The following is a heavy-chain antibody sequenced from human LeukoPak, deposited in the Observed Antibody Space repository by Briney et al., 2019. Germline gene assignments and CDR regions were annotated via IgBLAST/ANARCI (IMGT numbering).Heavy chain of an antibody. Sequence: SETLSLTCTVSGGSISSCYWSWIRQPAGKGLEWIGRIYTSGSTNYNPSLKSRVTMSVDTSKNQFSLKLSSVTAADTAVYYCARGCSSTSCNFDYWGQGTLVTVSS. CDR2: IYTSGST. CDR3: ARGCSSTSCNFDY. CDR1: GGSISSCY. D-gene: IGHD2-2*01. J-gene: IGHJ4*02. V-gene: IGHV4-4*07.